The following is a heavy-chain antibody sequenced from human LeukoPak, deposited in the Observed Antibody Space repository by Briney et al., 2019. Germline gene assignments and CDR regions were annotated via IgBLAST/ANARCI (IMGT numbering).Heavy chain of an antibody. Sequence: PGGSLRLSCAASGFTFSSYAMNWVRQAPGKGLGWVSSITSSSSYIFHADSLKGRFTISRDNAKNSLFLQMNSLRAEDTAVYYCARVGDYYDSPGYYNFDYWGQGTLVSVSS. CDR1: GFTFSSYA. CDR2: ITSSSSYI. V-gene: IGHV3-21*01. D-gene: IGHD3-22*01. J-gene: IGHJ4*02. CDR3: ARVGDYYDSPGYYNFDY.